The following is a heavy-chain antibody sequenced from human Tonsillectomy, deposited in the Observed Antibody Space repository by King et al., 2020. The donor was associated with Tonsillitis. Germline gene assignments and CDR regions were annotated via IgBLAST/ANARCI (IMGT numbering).Heavy chain of an antibody. Sequence: VQLVESGGGLVQPGGSLRLYCAASGFTFSRHDMHWVRQASGEGLEWVSNIGSGGDTYYRDSVKGRFTISRENAENSVYLQMNSLRAGDTAVYYCAREASGSGRWYFDLWGRGTLVTVSS. D-gene: IGHD6-19*01. V-gene: IGHV3-13*01. CDR2: IGSGGDT. J-gene: IGHJ2*01. CDR1: GFTFSRHD. CDR3: AREASGSGRWYFDL.